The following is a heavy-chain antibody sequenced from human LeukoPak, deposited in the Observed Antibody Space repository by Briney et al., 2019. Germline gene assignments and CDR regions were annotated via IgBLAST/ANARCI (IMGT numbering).Heavy chain of an antibody. CDR3: ATAYSDSSGRPWDRYNWFDP. J-gene: IGHJ5*02. Sequence: GASVKVSCKASGYTFTSYGISWVRQAPGQGLEWMGWISAYNGNTNYAQKLQGRVTMTTDTSTSTAYMELRSLRSDDTAVYYCATAYSDSSGRPWDRYNWFDPWGQGTLVTVSS. CDR1: GYTFTSYG. CDR2: ISAYNGNT. D-gene: IGHD6-19*01. V-gene: IGHV1-18*01.